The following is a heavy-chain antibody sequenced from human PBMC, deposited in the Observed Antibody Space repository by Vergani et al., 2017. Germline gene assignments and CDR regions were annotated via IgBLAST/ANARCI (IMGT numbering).Heavy chain of an antibody. CDR2: IYYSGST. Sequence: QLQLQESDPGLVKPSETLSLTCTVSGGSIRSTFYYWGWIRQPPGKGLEWIGTIYYSGSTYYNPSLKSRVTISVDTSKNQFSLKLNSVTAADTAVYYCARHKEQLVPGNYYYYYYMDVWGKVTTVTVSS. CDR1: GGSIRSTFYY. V-gene: IGHV4-39*01. J-gene: IGHJ6*03. D-gene: IGHD6-13*01. CDR3: ARHKEQLVPGNYYYYYYMDV.